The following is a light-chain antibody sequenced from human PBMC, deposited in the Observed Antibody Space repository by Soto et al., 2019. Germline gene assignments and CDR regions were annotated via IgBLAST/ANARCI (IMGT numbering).Light chain of an antibody. CDR2: DNN. J-gene: IGLJ3*02. Sequence: QSVLTQPPSVSAAPGQKVTISCSGSSSNIGNNYVSWYQQLPGTAPKLLIYDNNKRPSGIPDRFSGSKSGTSATLGITGLQTGDEADYYCGTWDGSLSAWVFGGGTKVTVL. CDR1: SSNIGNNY. CDR3: GTWDGSLSAWV. V-gene: IGLV1-51*01.